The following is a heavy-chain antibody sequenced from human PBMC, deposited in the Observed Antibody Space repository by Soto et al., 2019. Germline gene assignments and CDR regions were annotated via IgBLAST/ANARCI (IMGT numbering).Heavy chain of an antibody. D-gene: IGHD4-17*01. V-gene: IGHV2-5*02. Sequence: SGPTLVNPTQTLTLTCTFSGFSLSTSGVGVGWIRQPPGKALEWLALIYWDDDKRYSPSLKSRLTITKDTSKNQVVLTMTNMDPVDTATYYXAHSDYGGNRREDAFDIWGQGTMVTVSS. J-gene: IGHJ3*02. CDR1: GFSLSTSGVG. CDR2: IYWDDDK. CDR3: AHSDYGGNRREDAFDI.